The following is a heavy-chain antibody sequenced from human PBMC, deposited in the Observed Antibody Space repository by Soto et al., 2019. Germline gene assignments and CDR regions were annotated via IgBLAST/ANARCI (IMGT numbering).Heavy chain of an antibody. Sequence: GGSLRLSCVASGFTFSNDGMNWVRQAPGKGLEWVAVIWSDGSKKYYADSVKGRFTVSRDTAKNTLYLQMDSLRVEDTAVYYCGRGGSWSSDYWGQGTLVTVSS. J-gene: IGHJ4*02. D-gene: IGHD6-13*01. CDR3: GRGGSWSSDY. CDR1: GFTFSNDG. CDR2: IWSDGSKK. V-gene: IGHV3-33*01.